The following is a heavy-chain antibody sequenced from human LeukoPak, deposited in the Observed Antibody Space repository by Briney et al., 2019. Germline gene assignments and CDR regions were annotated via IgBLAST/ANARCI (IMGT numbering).Heavy chain of an antibody. J-gene: IGHJ4*02. Sequence: GGSLRLSCAASGFTFNGYNMNWVRQAPGKGLEYVSSISYNGGSTYYANSVRGRFTISRDNSKNTLYLQMGSLRAEDMAVYYCARLAGGSYSDYWGQGILVTVSS. CDR3: ARLAGGSYSDY. CDR1: GFTFNGYN. V-gene: IGHV3-64*01. D-gene: IGHD1-26*01. CDR2: ISYNGGST.